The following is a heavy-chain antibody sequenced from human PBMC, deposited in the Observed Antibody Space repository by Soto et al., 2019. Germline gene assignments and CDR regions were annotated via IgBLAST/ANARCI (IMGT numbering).Heavy chain of an antibody. D-gene: IGHD3-16*02. V-gene: IGHV3-73*01. CDR1: GFTFSGSA. CDR2: IRSKANSYAT. Sequence: GGSLRLSCAASGFTFSGSAMHWVRQASGKGLEWVGRIRSKANSYATAYAASVKGRFTISRDDSKNTAYLQMNSLKTEDTAVYYCTSSYRRDYYYYYMDVWGKGTTVTVSS. CDR3: TSSYRRDYYYYYMDV. J-gene: IGHJ6*03.